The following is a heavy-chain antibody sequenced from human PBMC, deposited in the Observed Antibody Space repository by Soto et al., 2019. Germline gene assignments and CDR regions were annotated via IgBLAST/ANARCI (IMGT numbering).Heavy chain of an antibody. D-gene: IGHD6-13*01. Sequence: QVQLVQSGAEVKKPGSSVKVSCKASGGTFSSYTISWVRQAPGQGLEWMGRIIPILGIANYAQKFQGRVTITADKSTSTAYMELSSLGSEDTAVYYCARAAAGTGNFDYWGQGTLVTVSS. V-gene: IGHV1-69*02. CDR3: ARAAAGTGNFDY. CDR1: GGTFSSYT. J-gene: IGHJ4*02. CDR2: IIPILGIA.